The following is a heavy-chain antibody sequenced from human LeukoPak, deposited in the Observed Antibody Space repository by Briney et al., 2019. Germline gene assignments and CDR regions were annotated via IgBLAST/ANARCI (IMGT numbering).Heavy chain of an antibody. CDR2: IYYSGST. D-gene: IGHD2-2*01. V-gene: IGHV4-59*08. CDR3: ARQEMKKYQPLSDNWFDP. J-gene: IGHJ5*02. CDR1: GGSISSYY. Sequence: PSETLSLTCTVSGGSISSYYWNWIRQPPGKGLEWIGYIYYSGSTNYNPSLKSRVTISVDTSKNQFSLKLSSVTAADTAVYYCARQEMKKYQPLSDNWFDPWGQGTLVTVSS.